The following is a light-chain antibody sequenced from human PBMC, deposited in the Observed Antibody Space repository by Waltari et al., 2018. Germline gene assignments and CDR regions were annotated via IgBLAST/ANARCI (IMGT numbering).Light chain of an antibody. Sequence: QSVLTQPPSASGTPGQRVTISCSGSRSNLGRNTVSWSQQLPGTAPNLLLYSNNQRPSGVPDRFSGSKSGTSASLAISGLQSEDEADYYCAAWDDSLNGLVFGTGTQVTVL. J-gene: IGLJ1*01. CDR1: RSNLGRNT. V-gene: IGLV1-44*01. CDR3: AAWDDSLNGLV. CDR2: SNN.